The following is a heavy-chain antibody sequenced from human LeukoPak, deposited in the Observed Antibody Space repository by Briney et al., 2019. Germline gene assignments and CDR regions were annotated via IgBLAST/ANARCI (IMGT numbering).Heavy chain of an antibody. CDR2: IYYSGST. Sequence: SETLSLTCTVSGGSIFNYYWSWIRQPPGKGLEWIGYIYYSGSTNYNPSLKSRVTISVDTSKNQFSLKLNSVTAADTAVYYCARHYDSSGYWYYFDYWGQGTLVTVSS. CDR3: ARHYDSSGYWYYFDY. V-gene: IGHV4-59*08. D-gene: IGHD3-22*01. CDR1: GGSIFNYY. J-gene: IGHJ4*02.